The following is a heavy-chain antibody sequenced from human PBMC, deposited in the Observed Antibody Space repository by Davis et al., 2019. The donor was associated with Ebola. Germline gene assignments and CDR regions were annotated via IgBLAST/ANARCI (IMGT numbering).Heavy chain of an antibody. J-gene: IGHJ4*02. D-gene: IGHD5-24*01. V-gene: IGHV3-74*01. CDR1: GFTFSSYW. Sequence: HTGGSLRLSCAASGFTFSSYWMHWVRQAPGKGLVWVSRINSDGSSTRYADSVKGRFTISRDNAKNTLYLQMNSLRAEDPAVYYCARGRWLQTYYFDYWGQGTLVTVSS. CDR3: ARGRWLQTYYFDY. CDR2: INSDGSST.